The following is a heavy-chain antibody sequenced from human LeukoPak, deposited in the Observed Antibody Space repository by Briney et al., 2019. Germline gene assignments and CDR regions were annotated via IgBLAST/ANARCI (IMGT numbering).Heavy chain of an antibody. J-gene: IGHJ4*02. V-gene: IGHV3-30*03. CDR2: ISHDGNNK. Sequence: GGSLRLSCAASGITFSTYGMYWVRQAPGKGLEWVAVISHDGNNKYYADSVKGRFTISRDNSKNTLYLQMNSLRAEDTAVYYCARDLGGYSYGYGFDYWGQGTLVTVSS. CDR3: ARDLGGYSYGYGFDY. D-gene: IGHD5-18*01. CDR1: GITFSTYG.